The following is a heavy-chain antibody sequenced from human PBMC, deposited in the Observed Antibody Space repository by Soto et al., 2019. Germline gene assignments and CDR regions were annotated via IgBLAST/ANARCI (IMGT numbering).Heavy chain of an antibody. V-gene: IGHV4-59*01. D-gene: IGHD3-9*01. CDR3: ARTTAVPNTLRSRYFFDF. J-gene: IGHJ4*02. CDR1: GGSISSYY. CDR2: VYYSGTT. Sequence: SETLSLTCTVSGGSISSYYWSWIRQPPGKRLEWIGYVYYSGTTNYNPSLKSRVTISIDMSKNQFSLRLSSVTAADTALYYCARTTAVPNTLRSRYFFDFWGQGTLVTVSS.